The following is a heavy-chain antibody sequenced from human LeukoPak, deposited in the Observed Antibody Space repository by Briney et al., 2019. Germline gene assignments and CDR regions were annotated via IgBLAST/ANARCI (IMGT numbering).Heavy chain of an antibody. CDR1: GGSISSYY. D-gene: IGHD5-18*01. Sequence: SETLSLTCTVSGGSISSYYWSWIRQPPGKGLEWIGSIYYSGSTYYNPSLRSRVTISVDTSKNQFSLKLSSVTAADTAVYYCASQAGYMGFSFDYWGQGTLVTVSS. V-gene: IGHV4-59*08. CDR3: ASQAGYMGFSFDY. J-gene: IGHJ4*02. CDR2: IYYSGST.